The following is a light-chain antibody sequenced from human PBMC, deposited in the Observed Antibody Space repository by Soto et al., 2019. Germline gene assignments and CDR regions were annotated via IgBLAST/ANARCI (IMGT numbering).Light chain of an antibody. Sequence: DIHMTQSPSTLSASVGDRVTITCRSSQAIDSWLAWYQHRPGKPPNLLIYEASTLASGVPSRFSGSGSGTELTLTISSLQPDDFATYYCQHYNSSSEAFGKGTKVDIK. CDR2: EAS. V-gene: IGKV1-5*03. J-gene: IGKJ1*01. CDR1: QAIDSW. CDR3: QHYNSSSEA.